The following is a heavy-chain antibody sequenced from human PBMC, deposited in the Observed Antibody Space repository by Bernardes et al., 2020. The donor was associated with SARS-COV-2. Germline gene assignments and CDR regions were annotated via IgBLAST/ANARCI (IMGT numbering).Heavy chain of an antibody. J-gene: IGHJ3*02. D-gene: IGHD2-2*01. CDR1: GGSISSYY. CDR2: IYYIGST. Sequence: SETLSLTCTVSGGSISSYYWSWIRQPPGKGLEWIGYIYYIGSTNYNPSLKSRVTISVDTSKNQFSLKLSSVTAADTAVYYCARDTPLYCSSTSCEAFDIWGQGTMVTVSS. CDR3: ARDTPLYCSSTSCEAFDI. V-gene: IGHV4-59*01.